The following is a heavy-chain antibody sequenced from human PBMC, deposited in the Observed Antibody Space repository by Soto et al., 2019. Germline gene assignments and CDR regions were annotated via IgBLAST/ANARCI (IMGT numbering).Heavy chain of an antibody. J-gene: IGHJ6*02. D-gene: IGHD5-12*01. Sequence: QVQLVQSGAEVKKPGSSVKVSCKASGGTFSSYAISWVRQAPGQGLEWMGGIIPIFGTANYAQKFQGRVTITADEATSTAYMELGSLRSEDTGVYYCARVGVEMATMRPGYYYGMDVWGQGTTVTVSS. CDR1: GGTFSSYA. CDR2: IIPIFGTA. CDR3: ARVGVEMATMRPGYYYGMDV. V-gene: IGHV1-69*01.